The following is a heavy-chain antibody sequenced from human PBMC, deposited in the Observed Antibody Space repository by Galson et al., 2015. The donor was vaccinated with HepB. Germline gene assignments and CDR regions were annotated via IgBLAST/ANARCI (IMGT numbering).Heavy chain of an antibody. CDR3: ASISIAGDAFDI. Sequence: SLRLSCAASGFTFSSYGMHWVRQAPGKGLEWVAFIWYDGRNKFYVDSVKGRFTISRDNSKNTLYLQMNSLRAEDTAVYYCASISIAGDAFDIWGQGTMVTVSS. D-gene: IGHD5-24*01. CDR1: GFTFSSYG. J-gene: IGHJ3*02. V-gene: IGHV3-30*02. CDR2: IWYDGRNK.